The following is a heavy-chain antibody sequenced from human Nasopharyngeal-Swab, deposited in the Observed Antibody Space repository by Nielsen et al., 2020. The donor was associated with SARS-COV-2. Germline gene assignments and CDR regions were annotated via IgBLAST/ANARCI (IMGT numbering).Heavy chain of an antibody. CDR2: ISGSGGST. CDR1: GFTFSSYA. CDR3: AKDHVKYGDYVRYDYGMDV. D-gene: IGHD4-17*01. Sequence: GESLKISCVASGFTFSSYAMSWVRQAPGKGLEWVSAISGSGGSTYYADSVKGRFTISRDNSKNTLYLQMNSLRAEDTAVYYCAKDHVKYGDYVRYDYGMDVWGQGTTVTVSS. J-gene: IGHJ6*02. V-gene: IGHV3-23*01.